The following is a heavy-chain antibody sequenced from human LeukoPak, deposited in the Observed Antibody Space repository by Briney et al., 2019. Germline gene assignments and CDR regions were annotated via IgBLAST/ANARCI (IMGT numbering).Heavy chain of an antibody. J-gene: IGHJ4*02. CDR3: ARGRGRTYCGGDCYPDY. Sequence: ASVKVSCKASGYTFTSYDINWVRQATGQGLEWMGWMNPNSGNTGYAQKFQGRVTMTRNTSISTAYMELSSLRSEDTAVYYCARGRGRTYCGGDCYPDYWGQGTLVTVSS. D-gene: IGHD2-21*02. CDR1: GYTFTSYD. V-gene: IGHV1-8*01. CDR2: MNPNSGNT.